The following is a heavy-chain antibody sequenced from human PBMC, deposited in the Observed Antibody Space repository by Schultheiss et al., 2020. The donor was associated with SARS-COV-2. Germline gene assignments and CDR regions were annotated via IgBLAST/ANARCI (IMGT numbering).Heavy chain of an antibody. Sequence: SVKVSCKASGGAFSTYTIAWVRQAPGQGLEWMGGIIPMFGTTNYAEKFQGRVTITADEPTSTAYMELSSLRSEDTAVYYCAKDRIQFLEPMDVWGQGTTVTVS. V-gene: IGHV1-69*13. CDR2: IIPMFGTT. CDR1: GGAFSTYT. J-gene: IGHJ6*02. D-gene: IGHD3-3*01. CDR3: AKDRIQFLEPMDV.